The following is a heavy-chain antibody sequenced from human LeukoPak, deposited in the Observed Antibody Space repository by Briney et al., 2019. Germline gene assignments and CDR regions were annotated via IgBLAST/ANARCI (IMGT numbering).Heavy chain of an antibody. Sequence: SGWSLSLSCAASGFTFSSYEMNWVRQAPGKGLEWVSYISSSGSTIYYADSVKGRFTISRDNAKNSLYLQMNSLRAEDTAVYYWSSSSYDAFVIWRQGTMVTVSS. CDR2: ISSSGSTI. CDR1: GFTFSSYE. CDR3: SSSSYDAFVI. J-gene: IGHJ3*02. V-gene: IGHV3-48*03. D-gene: IGHD6-13*01.